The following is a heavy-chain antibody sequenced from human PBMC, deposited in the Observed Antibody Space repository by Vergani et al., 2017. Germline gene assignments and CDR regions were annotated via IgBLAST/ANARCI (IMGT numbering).Heavy chain of an antibody. Sequence: QVQLVQSGAEVKKPGASVKVSCKASGYTFTGYYMHWVRQAPGQGLEWMGWINPNSGGTNYAQKFKGRVTMTRDTSISTAYMELSRLRSDDTAVYYCAREVRARDRAAAAQTPYYYYGMDVWGQGTTVTVSS. D-gene: IGHD6-13*01. CDR2: INPNSGGT. V-gene: IGHV1-2*02. CDR3: AREVRARDRAAAAQTPYYYYGMDV. CDR1: GYTFTGYY. J-gene: IGHJ6*02.